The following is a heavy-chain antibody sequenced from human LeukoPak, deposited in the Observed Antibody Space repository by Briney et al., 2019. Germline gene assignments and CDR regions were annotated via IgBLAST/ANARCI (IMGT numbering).Heavy chain of an antibody. J-gene: IGHJ4*02. Sequence: ASVKVSCKASGYAFTDFYIHWVRQAPGQGLEWMGWINPNSGGTNYAQKFQGRVTMTRDTSISTAYMELSRLRSDDTAVYYCARLYYYDSSGDYWGQGTLVTVSS. CDR1: GYAFTDFY. CDR3: ARLYYYDSSGDY. CDR2: INPNSGGT. V-gene: IGHV1-2*02. D-gene: IGHD3-22*01.